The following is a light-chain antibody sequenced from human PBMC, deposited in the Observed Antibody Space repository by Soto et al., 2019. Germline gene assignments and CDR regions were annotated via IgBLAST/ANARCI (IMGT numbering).Light chain of an antibody. CDR3: QSYDSSLSGVV. Sequence: QSVLTQPPSVSGAPGQRVTTSCTGSSSNIGAGYDVHWYQRLPGTAPKLLIYGNSNRPSGVPDRFSGSKSGTSASLAITGLQAEDEADYYCQSYDSSLSGVVFGGGTKLTVL. V-gene: IGLV1-40*01. CDR2: GNS. J-gene: IGLJ2*01. CDR1: SSNIGAGYD.